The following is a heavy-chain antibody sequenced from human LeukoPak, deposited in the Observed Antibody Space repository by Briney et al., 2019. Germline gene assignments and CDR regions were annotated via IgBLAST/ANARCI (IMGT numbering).Heavy chain of an antibody. J-gene: IGHJ6*03. D-gene: IGHD3-10*01. Sequence: PGGSLRLSCVASGFTVSSNYMSWVRQAPGKGLERVSVIYSGGSTYYADSVKGRFTISRDNSKNTLYLQMNSLRAEDTAVYYCASGSGSYRTPYYYMDVWGTGTTVTVSS. CDR1: GFTVSSNY. CDR2: IYSGGST. CDR3: ASGSGSYRTPYYYMDV. V-gene: IGHV3-53*01.